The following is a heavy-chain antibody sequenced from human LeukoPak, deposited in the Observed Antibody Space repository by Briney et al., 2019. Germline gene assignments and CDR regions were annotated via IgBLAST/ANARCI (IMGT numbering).Heavy chain of an antibody. CDR3: ARVGGYCSSTSCYDFDY. CDR1: GYTFTGYY. V-gene: IGHV1-2*02. D-gene: IGHD2-2*01. Sequence: ASVKVSCKASGYTFTGYYTHWVRQAPGQGLEWMGWINPNSGGTNYAQKFQGRVTMTRDTSISTAYMELSRLRSDDTAVYYCARVGGYCSSTSCYDFDYWGQGTLVTVSS. CDR2: INPNSGGT. J-gene: IGHJ4*02.